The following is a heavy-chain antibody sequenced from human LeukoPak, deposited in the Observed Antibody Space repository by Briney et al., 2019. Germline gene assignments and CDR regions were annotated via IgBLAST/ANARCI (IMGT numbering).Heavy chain of an antibody. CDR2: IYYSGST. CDR1: GGSISSYY. D-gene: IGHD2-21*01. CDR3: AREKLWGDAFDI. Sequence: NPSETLFLTCTVPGGSISSYYWSWIRQPPGKGLEWIGHIYYSGSTNYNPSLQSRLTISVDTPKNQFSLKLSSVTAADTAVYYCAREKLWGDAFDIWGQGTMVTVSS. J-gene: IGHJ3*02. V-gene: IGHV4-59*01.